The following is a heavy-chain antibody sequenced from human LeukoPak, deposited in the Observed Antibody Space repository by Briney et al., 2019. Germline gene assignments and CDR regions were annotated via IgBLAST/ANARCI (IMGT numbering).Heavy chain of an antibody. D-gene: IGHD3-16*02. V-gene: IGHV3-43*02. CDR2: ISGDGGST. CDR3: AKEHTPYDYVWGSYRLYYFDY. J-gene: IGHJ4*02. CDR1: GLTFDDYA. Sequence: PGGSLRLSCAASGLTFDDYAMHWVRQAPGKGLEWVSLISGDGGSTYYADSVKGRFTISRDNSKNSLYLQMNSLRTEDTALYYCAKEHTPYDYVWGSYRLYYFDYWGQGTLVTVSS.